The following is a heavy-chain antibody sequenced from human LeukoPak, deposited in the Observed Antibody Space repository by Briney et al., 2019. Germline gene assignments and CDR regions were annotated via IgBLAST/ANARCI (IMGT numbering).Heavy chain of an antibody. CDR3: APHPSQPGIN. V-gene: IGHV1-24*01. CDR1: GYTLTELS. J-gene: IGHJ4*02. CDR2: FDPEAGET. Sequence: RASVKVSCKVSGYTLTELSMHWVRQAPGQGIEWMGGFDPEAGETIYAQKFQGSVTMTEDTSTDTAYMELSSLRSKDTAVYYCAPHPSQPGINCGQGTLVTVSS. D-gene: IGHD7-27*01.